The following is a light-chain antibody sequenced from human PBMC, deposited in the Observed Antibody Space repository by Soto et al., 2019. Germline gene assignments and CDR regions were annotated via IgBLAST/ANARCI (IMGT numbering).Light chain of an antibody. CDR2: GAS. CDR1: QSVSTK. Sequence: EIVMTQSPDTLSVSPGERATLSCRASQSVSTKLAWYQQKPGQGPSLLIYGASNRATGIPARFSGSGSGTEFTLTISSLQSEDFAVYFCQHYSTWLWTFGQGTKVEIK. V-gene: IGKV3-15*01. J-gene: IGKJ1*01. CDR3: QHYSTWLWT.